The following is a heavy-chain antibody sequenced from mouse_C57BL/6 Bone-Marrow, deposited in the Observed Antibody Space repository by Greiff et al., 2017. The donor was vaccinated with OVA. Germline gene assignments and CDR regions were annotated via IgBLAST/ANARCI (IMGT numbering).Heavy chain of an antibody. Sequence: VQGVESGGDLVKPGGSLKLSCAASGFTFSSYGMSWVRQTPDKRLEWVATISSGGSYTYYPDSVKGRFTISRDNAKNTLYLQMSSLKSEDTAMYYCARHYYGSTYDWGQGTTLTVSS. D-gene: IGHD1-1*01. CDR2: ISSGGSYT. CDR1: GFTFSSYG. CDR3: ARHYYGSTYD. V-gene: IGHV5-6*01. J-gene: IGHJ2*01.